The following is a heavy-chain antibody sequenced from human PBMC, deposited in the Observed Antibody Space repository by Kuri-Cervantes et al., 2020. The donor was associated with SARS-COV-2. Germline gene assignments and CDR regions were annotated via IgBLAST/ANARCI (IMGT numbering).Heavy chain of an antibody. J-gene: IGHJ6*02. CDR1: GYTFTSYG. CDR3: ARDLGGKIAVAFYYYGMDV. CDR2: ISAYSGNT. Sequence: ASVKVSCKASGYTFTSYGISWVRQAPGQGLEWMGWISAYSGNTNYAQKLQGRVTMTTDTSTSTAYMELRSLRSDDTAVYYCARDLGGKIAVAFYYYGMDVWGQGTTVTVSS. D-gene: IGHD6-19*01. V-gene: IGHV1-18*01.